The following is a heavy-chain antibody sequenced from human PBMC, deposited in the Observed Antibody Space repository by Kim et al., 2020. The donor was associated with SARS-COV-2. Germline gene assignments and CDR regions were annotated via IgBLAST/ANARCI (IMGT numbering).Heavy chain of an antibody. D-gene: IGHD2-15*01. Sequence: GGSLRLSCAASGFTFSDYYMSWIRQAPGKGLEWVSYISSSGSTIYYADSVKGRFTISRDNAKNSLYLQMNSLRAEDTAVYYCARVDCSGGSCYLYFYYYMDVWGKGTTVTVSS. J-gene: IGHJ6*03. V-gene: IGHV3-11*01. CDR2: ISSSGSTI. CDR3: ARVDCSGGSCYLYFYYYMDV. CDR1: GFTFSDYY.